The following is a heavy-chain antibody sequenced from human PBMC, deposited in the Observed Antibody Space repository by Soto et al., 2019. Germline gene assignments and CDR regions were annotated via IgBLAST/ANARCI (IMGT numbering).Heavy chain of an antibody. CDR2: IIPIFRTV. V-gene: IGHV1-69*13. Sequence: GASVKVSCKASGGSFRNYTTRWVRQAPGQGLEWVGGIIPIFRTVNYAQRFRDRVTITADESTTTAYLELRNLRSEDTAVYYCTRARGGTRLYYAMDVWGQGTLVTVSS. CDR3: TRARGGTRLYYAMDV. CDR1: GGSFRNYT. D-gene: IGHD4-17*01. J-gene: IGHJ6*02.